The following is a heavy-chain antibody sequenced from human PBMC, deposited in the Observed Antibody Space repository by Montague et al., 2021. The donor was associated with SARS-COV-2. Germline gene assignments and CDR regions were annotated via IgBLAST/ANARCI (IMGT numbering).Heavy chain of an antibody. CDR2: INPADSQT. Sequence: QSGAEVKTSGESLRISCRGSGYGFTRYWISWVRQMPGKGLEWMGRINPADSQTNYSPSFQGQVTISVDKSITTAYLQWSSLKPSDTAIYYCARSQHCGSDCYFAYWGQGSLVTVSS. D-gene: IGHD2-21*02. CDR1: GYGFTRYW. V-gene: IGHV5-10-1*01. CDR3: ARSQHCGSDCYFAY. J-gene: IGHJ4*02.